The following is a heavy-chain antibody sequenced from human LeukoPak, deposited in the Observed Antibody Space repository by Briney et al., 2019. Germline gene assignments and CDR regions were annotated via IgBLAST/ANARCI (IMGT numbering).Heavy chain of an antibody. D-gene: IGHD2-8*01. CDR1: GGSFSGYY. CDR3: ARAVRDIVLMVYGFDY. Sequence: SETLSLTCAVYGGSFSGYYWSWIRQPPGKGLEWIGEINHSGSTNYNPSLKSRVTISVDTSKNQFSLKLSSVTAADTAVYYCARAVRDIVLMVYGFDYWGQGTLVTVSS. J-gene: IGHJ4*02. V-gene: IGHV4-34*01. CDR2: INHSGST.